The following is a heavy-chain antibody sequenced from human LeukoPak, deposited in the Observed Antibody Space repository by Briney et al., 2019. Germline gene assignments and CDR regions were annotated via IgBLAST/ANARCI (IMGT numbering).Heavy chain of an antibody. CDR1: GFTFSSYA. V-gene: IGHV3-30-3*02. D-gene: IGHD2-2*01. CDR3: AKLLVPAAVAYYYYYMDV. CDR2: ISYDGSNK. J-gene: IGHJ6*03. Sequence: GGSLRLSCAASGFTFSSYAMHWVRQAPGKGLEWVAVISYDGSNKYYADSVKGRFTISRDNSKNTLYLQMNSLRAEDTAVYYCAKLLVPAAVAYYYYYMDVWGKGTTVTVSS.